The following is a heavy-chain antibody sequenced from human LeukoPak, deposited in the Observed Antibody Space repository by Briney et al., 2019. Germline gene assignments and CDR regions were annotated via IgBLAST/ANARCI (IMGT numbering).Heavy chain of an antibody. CDR1: GFTFSTYT. J-gene: IGHJ4*02. CDR2: ISSSGSSK. Sequence: GGSLRLSCAASGFTFSTYTMNWVRQAPGKGLEWVSSISSSGSSKYYADSLKGRFTISRDNSENTLYLQMNSLRAEDTAVYYCARTNERYSNYNLFDYWGQGTLVTVSS. CDR3: ARTNERYSNYNLFDY. V-gene: IGHV3-21*01. D-gene: IGHD4-11*01.